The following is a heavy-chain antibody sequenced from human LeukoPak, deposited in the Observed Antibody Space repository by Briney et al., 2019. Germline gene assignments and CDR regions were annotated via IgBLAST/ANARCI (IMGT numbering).Heavy chain of an antibody. D-gene: IGHD3-22*01. CDR2: INHSGST. CDR1: GGSFSGYY. V-gene: IGHV4-34*01. Sequence: PSETLSLTCAVYGGSFSGYYWSWIRQPPGKGLEWIGEINHSGSTNYNPSLKSRVTISVDTSKNQFSLKLSSVTAADTAVYYCARRRLYYYDSSGYYSNFDYWGQGTLVTVSS. CDR3: ARRRLYYYDSSGYYSNFDY. J-gene: IGHJ4*02.